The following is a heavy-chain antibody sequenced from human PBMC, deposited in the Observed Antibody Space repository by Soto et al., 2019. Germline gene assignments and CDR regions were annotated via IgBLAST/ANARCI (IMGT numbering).Heavy chain of an antibody. J-gene: IGHJ6*02. D-gene: IGHD2-21*01. V-gene: IGHV3-74*01. CDR3: ARDMWSTTDYYYVMDV. Sequence: GGSLRLSCAAYGFTLSNYWMHWVRRAPGKGLVWVSRINSDGRNTPYADSVKGRFTISRDNAKNTLYLQMDSLRDEDTAVYFCARDMWSTTDYYYVMDVWGQGTTV. CDR1: GFTLSNYW. CDR2: INSDGRNT.